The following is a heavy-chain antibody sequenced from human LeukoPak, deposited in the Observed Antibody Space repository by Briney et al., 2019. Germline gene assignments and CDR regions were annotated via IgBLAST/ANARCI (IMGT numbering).Heavy chain of an antibody. CDR2: IYYSGST. CDR1: GGSISSSSYY. D-gene: IGHD1-7*01. CDR3: ARGEHSITGTTSWFDP. Sequence: SETLSLTCTVSGGSISSSSYYWGWIRQPPGKGLEWIGSIYYSGSTYYNPSLKSRVTISVDTSKNQFSQKLSSVTAADTAVYYCARGEHSITGTTSWFDPWGQGTLVTVSS. V-gene: IGHV4-39*07. J-gene: IGHJ5*02.